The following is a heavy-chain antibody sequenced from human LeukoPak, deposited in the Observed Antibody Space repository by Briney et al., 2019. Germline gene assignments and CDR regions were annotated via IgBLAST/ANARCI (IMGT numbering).Heavy chain of an antibody. D-gene: IGHD3-22*01. J-gene: IGHJ4*02. CDR3: AKDRTVGYYDSSGYYYDTKDFDY. Sequence: GGSLRLSCRASGFTFSSYGMHWVRQAPGKGLECVAFIRYDGSNKYYADSVKGRFTISRDNSKNTLYLQMNSLRAEDTAVYYCAKDRTVGYYDSSGYYYDTKDFDYWGQGTLVTVSS. CDR2: IRYDGSNK. CDR1: GFTFSSYG. V-gene: IGHV3-30*02.